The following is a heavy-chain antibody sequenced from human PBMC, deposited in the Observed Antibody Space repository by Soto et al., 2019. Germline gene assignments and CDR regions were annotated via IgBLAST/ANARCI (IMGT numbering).Heavy chain of an antibody. Sequence: SETLSLTCAVYGGSFSGYYWSWIRQPPGKGLEWIREINHSGSTNYNPSLKSRVTISVDTSKNQFSLKLSSVTAADTAVYYCARGPDSSSWLDYWGRGTLVNVSS. CDR3: ARGPDSSSWLDY. CDR1: GGSFSGYY. J-gene: IGHJ4*02. CDR2: INHSGST. D-gene: IGHD6-13*01. V-gene: IGHV4-34*01.